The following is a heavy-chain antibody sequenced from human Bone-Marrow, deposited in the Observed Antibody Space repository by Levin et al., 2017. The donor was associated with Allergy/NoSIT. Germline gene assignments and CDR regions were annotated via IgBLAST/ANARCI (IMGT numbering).Heavy chain of an antibody. V-gene: IGHV3-72*01. CDR2: TRNKANIYTT. D-gene: IGHD6-19*01. CDR1: GFSFNDHS. Sequence: GESLKISCAASGFSFNDHSMNWVRQAPGKGLEWVGRTRNKANIYTTEYAASVKGRFTISRDDSRSSLFLQMNSLQTEATAVYYCAREGDSSAYYIDFDYWGQGTLVTVSS. J-gene: IGHJ4*02. CDR3: AREGDSSAYYIDFDY.